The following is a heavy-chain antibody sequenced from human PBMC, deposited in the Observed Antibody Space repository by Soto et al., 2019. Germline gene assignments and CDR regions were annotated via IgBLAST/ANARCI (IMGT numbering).Heavy chain of an antibody. CDR3: ERHSIWLLLSDY. Sequence: SETVALTCNVSGCSISSSNYYWCWIRQPPGKGLEWIGSIYYTGNTYYNPSLKSRVTISVDTSKNQFSLKLDSVTAADTAVYFCERHSIWLLLSDYWGQGSLVT. CDR1: GCSISSSNYY. J-gene: IGHJ4*02. D-gene: IGHD3-22*01. V-gene: IGHV4-39*01. CDR2: IYYTGNT.